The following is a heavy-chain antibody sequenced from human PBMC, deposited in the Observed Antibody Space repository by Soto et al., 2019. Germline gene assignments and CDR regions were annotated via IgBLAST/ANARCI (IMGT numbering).Heavy chain of an antibody. V-gene: IGHV3-48*03. J-gene: IGHJ6*02. CDR1: GFTFSSYE. Sequence: GGSLRLSCAASGFTFSSYEMNWVRQAPGKGLEWVSYISSSGSTIYYADSVKGRFTISRDNAKNLLYLQMNSLRDEDTAVYYCARGTMVRGVMEFYSYGMDVWGQGTTVTVS. CDR3: ARGTMVRGVMEFYSYGMDV. D-gene: IGHD3-10*01. CDR2: ISSSGSTI.